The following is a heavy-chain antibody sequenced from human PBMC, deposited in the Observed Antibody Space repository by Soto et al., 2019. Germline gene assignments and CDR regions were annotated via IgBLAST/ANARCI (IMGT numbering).Heavy chain of an antibody. CDR2: IYYRGNA. Sequence: PSETLSLTCSVSDDSINSDKYYWGWIRQPPGKGLEWIGSIYYRGNAYYNPSLQTRVTVSLDKSRSQFSLKLNSVAAADSAVYFCARLEGLATISYYFDFWGPGALVTVSS. V-gene: IGHV4-39*01. D-gene: IGHD3-9*01. J-gene: IGHJ4*02. CDR1: DDSINSDKYY. CDR3: ARLEGLATISYYFDF.